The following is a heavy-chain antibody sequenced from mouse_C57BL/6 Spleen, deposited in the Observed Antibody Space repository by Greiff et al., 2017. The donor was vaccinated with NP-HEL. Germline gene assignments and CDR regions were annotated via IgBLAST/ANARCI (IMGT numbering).Heavy chain of an antibody. V-gene: IGHV1-69*01. CDR3: ARGGYSDFDY. J-gene: IGHJ2*01. CDR1: GYTFTSYW. D-gene: IGHD2-12*01. Sequence: QVQLQQPGAELVMPGASVKLSCKASGYTFTSYWMHWVKQRPGQGLEWIGAIDPSDSYTNYNQKFKGKSTLTVDKSSSTAYMQLSSLTSEDSAVYYCARGGYSDFDYWGQGTTLTVSS. CDR2: IDPSDSYT.